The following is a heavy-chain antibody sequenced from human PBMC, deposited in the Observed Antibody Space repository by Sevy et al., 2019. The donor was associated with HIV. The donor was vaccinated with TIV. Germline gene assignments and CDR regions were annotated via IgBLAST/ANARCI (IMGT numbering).Heavy chain of an antibody. J-gene: IGHJ4*02. D-gene: IGHD2-2*02. CDR1: RYTFSDHL. CDR2: IKPNSGGT. Sequence: ASVKVSCQASRYTFSDHLIHWVRQAPGQGLAWMGWIKPNSGGTRLARRFQGRVTLTRDASISTAFMELTRLQSDDTAVYYCAITPPAADVPSWLYYFDYWGQGTRVTVSS. CDR3: AITPPAADVPSWLYYFDY. V-gene: IGHV1-2*02.